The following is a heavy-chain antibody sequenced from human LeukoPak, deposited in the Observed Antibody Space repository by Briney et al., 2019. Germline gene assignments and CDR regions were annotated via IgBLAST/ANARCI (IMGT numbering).Heavy chain of an antibody. V-gene: IGHV3-7*03. D-gene: IGHD5-18*01. CDR3: ARNPQLYSYEDY. CDR1: GFNLSTYW. J-gene: IGHJ4*02. CDR2: IKQDGSEK. Sequence: GGSLRLSCAASGFNLSTYWMSWVRQAPGKGLEWVANIKQDGSEKSYVDSVKGRFTISRDNAKNSLYLQMDSLRAEDTALYHCARNPQLYSYEDYWGQGTLVTVSS.